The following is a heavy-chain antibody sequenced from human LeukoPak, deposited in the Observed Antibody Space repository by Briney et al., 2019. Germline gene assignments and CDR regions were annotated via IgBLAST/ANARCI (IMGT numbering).Heavy chain of an antibody. D-gene: IGHD2-21*01. J-gene: IGHJ5*02. CDR3: ARGHIGP. Sequence: SQTLSLTGTGSGGSISSGTYYWSWIRQPAGKGLEWIGRIYTSGSTNYNPSLKSRVTISVDTSKNQFSLKLSSVTAADTAVYYCARGHIGPWGQGTLVTVSS. V-gene: IGHV4-61*02. CDR2: IYTSGST. CDR1: GGSISSGTYY.